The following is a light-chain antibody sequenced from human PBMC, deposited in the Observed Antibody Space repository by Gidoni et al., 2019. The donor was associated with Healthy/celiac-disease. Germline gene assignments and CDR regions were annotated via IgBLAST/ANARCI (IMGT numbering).Light chain of an antibody. CDR2: GAS. CDR3: QQYGSSPGLT. CDR1: QSVSSSY. Sequence: EIVLTQSPGTLSLSPGERATLSCRASQSVSSSYLAWYQQQPGQAPRLLIYGASSRATGTPDRCSGSGSWTDFTLTISRLEPEDFAVYYCQQYGSSPGLTFGGGTKVEIK. V-gene: IGKV3-20*01. J-gene: IGKJ4*01.